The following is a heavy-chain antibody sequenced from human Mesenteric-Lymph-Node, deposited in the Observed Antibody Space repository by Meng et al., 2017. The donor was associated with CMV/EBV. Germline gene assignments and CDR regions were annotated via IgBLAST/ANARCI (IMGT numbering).Heavy chain of an antibody. CDR3: ARWLSYVWSGLKPFDY. Sequence: GESLKISWAASGFTFSNYGMSWVRQAPGKGLEWVANIKEDGSGKLYVDSVKGRFTISRDNANNSLFLQMNRLRGEDTGVYYCARWLSYVWSGLKPFDYWGQGTLVTVSS. CDR1: GFTFSNYG. V-gene: IGHV3-7*01. D-gene: IGHD3-3*01. J-gene: IGHJ4*02. CDR2: IKEDGSGK.